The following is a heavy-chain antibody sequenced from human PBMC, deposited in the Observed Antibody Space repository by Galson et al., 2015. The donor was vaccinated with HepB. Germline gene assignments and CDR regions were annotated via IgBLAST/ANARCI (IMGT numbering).Heavy chain of an antibody. CDR1: GYSFTSYW. CDR3: ARRYYSRGYSYGVPMPPLNYFDY. J-gene: IGHJ4*02. CDR2: IYPGDSDT. Sequence: QSGAEVKKPGESLKISCKGSGYSFTSYWIGWVRQMPGKGLEWMGIIYPGDSDTRYSPSFQGQVTISADKSISTAYLQWSSLKASDTAMYYCARRYYSRGYSYGVPMPPLNYFDYWGQGTLVTVSS. D-gene: IGHD5-18*01. V-gene: IGHV5-51*03.